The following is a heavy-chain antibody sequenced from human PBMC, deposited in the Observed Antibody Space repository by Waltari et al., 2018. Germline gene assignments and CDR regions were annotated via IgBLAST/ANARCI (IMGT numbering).Heavy chain of an antibody. CDR2: VYLSGNT. Sequence: QVQLQESGPGLVKPSQTLSLTCNVSGGSLSSPSYFWSWIRQPAGKGLAWVGRVYLSGNTDYNPSLKSRLSISLDTSKGQFFLRLRSVTAADTAVYFCARGLVNWNAEDYWGQGTLVTVSS. J-gene: IGHJ4*02. V-gene: IGHV4-61*02. D-gene: IGHD1-1*01. CDR3: ARGLVNWNAEDY. CDR1: GGSLSSPSYF.